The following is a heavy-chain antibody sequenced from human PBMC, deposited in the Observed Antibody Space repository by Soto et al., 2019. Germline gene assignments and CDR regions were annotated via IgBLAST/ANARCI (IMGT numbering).Heavy chain of an antibody. CDR1: DFSFSSYA. Sequence: GGSLRLSCAASDFSFSSYAMHWIRQAPGKGLEWLAVISFDGNIIQYADSVKGRFIISRDNSKNTLYLQMNSLRGDDTAVYYCARNFDTITYYFDYWGQGTMVTVYS. CDR2: ISFDGNII. V-gene: IGHV3-30-3*01. D-gene: IGHD3-9*01. CDR3: ARNFDTITYYFDY. J-gene: IGHJ4*02.